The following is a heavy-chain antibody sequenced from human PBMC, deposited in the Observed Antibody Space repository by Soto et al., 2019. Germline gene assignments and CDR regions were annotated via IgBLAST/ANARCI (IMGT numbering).Heavy chain of an antibody. J-gene: IGHJ6*02. D-gene: IGHD6-19*01. CDR2: ISYDGSNK. CDR3: AIDRAGRNYYYYYGMDV. Sequence: QVQLVESGGGVVQPGRSLRLSCAASGFTFSSYGMHWVRQAPGKGLEWVAVISYDGSNKYYADSVKGRFTISRDNSKNTLYLQMNSLRAEDTAVYYCAIDRAGRNYYYYYGMDVWGQGTTVTVSS. V-gene: IGHV3-30*03. CDR1: GFTFSSYG.